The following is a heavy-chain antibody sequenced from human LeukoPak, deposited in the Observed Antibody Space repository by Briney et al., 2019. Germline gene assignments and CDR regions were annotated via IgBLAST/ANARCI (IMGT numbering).Heavy chain of an antibody. CDR1: GFTFTSSA. D-gene: IGHD3-22*01. Sequence: GTSVKLSCKAPGFTFTSSAMQWVRQARGPRLEWIGWIVVGSGNTNYAQKFQERVTITRDMSTSTAYMELSSLRSEDTAVYYCAAWSLDSSGYSDCWGQGTLVTVSS. V-gene: IGHV1-58*02. CDR2: IVVGSGNT. CDR3: AAWSLDSSGYSDC. J-gene: IGHJ4*02.